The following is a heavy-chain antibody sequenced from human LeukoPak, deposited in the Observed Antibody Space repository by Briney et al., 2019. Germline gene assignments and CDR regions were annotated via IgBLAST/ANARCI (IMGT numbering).Heavy chain of an antibody. CDR3: ARGTGYSSSWPIDY. V-gene: IGHV4-61*02. CDR1: GGSISSGSYY. J-gene: IGHJ4*02. D-gene: IGHD6-13*01. Sequence: SQTLFLTCTVSGGSISSGSYYWSWIRQPAGKGLEWIGRIYTSGSTNYNPSLKSRVTISVDTSKNQFSLKLSSVTAADTAVYYCARGTGYSSSWPIDYWGQGTLVTVSS. CDR2: IYTSGST.